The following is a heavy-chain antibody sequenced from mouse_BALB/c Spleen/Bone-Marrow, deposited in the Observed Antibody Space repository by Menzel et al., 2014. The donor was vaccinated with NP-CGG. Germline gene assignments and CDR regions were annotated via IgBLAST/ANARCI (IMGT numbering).Heavy chain of an antibody. J-gene: IGHJ4*01. V-gene: IGHV5-6-5*01. Sequence: EVHLVESGGGFVKPGGSLKLSCAASGFTFSSYAMSWVRQTPEKRLEWVASISSGGSTYYPDSVKGRFTISRDNARNILYLQMSSLRSEDTAMYYCASLYFYGSSYYTMDYWGQGTSVTVSS. D-gene: IGHD1-1*01. CDR1: GFTFSSYA. CDR2: ISSGGST. CDR3: ASLYFYGSSYYTMDY.